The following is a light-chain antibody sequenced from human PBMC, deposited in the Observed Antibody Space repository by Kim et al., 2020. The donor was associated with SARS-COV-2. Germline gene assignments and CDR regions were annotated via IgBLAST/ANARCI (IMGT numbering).Light chain of an antibody. V-gene: IGKV3-15*01. J-gene: IGKJ2*03. CDR1: QSVSSN. CDR3: QQYNNWPLS. Sequence: SVCPGERATLSCRASQSVSSNLAWYQQKPGQAPRLLIYGASTRATGIPARFSGSGSGTEFTLTISSLQSEDFAVYYCQQYNNWPLSFGQGTKLEI. CDR2: GAS.